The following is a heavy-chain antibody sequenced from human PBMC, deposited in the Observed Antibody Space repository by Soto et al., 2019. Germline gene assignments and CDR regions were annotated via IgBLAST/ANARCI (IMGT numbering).Heavy chain of an antibody. CDR1: GGTFSSYA. J-gene: IGHJ3*02. D-gene: IGHD6-19*01. CDR2: IIPIFGTA. CDR3: ARDRLEYSSGWHHSAIDI. V-gene: IGHV1-69*13. Sequence: SVKVSCKASGGTFSSYAISWVRQAPGQGLEWMGGIIPIFGTANYAQKFQGRVTITADESTSTAYMELSSLRSEDTAVYYCARDRLEYSSGWHHSAIDIWGQGTMVTVSS.